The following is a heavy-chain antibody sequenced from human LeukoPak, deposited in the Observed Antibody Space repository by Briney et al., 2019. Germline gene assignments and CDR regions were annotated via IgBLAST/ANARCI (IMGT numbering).Heavy chain of an antibody. D-gene: IGHD2-21*02. Sequence: GGSLRLSCAASGFTFSNYAMSWVRQAPGKGLEWVPGITNSGGGTFYADSVKGRFTISRDNSKNTLYLQMNNLRAEDTAIYYCAKKGAVTATGYFDYWGRGTLVTVSS. CDR2: ITNSGGGT. CDR1: GFTFSNYA. CDR3: AKKGAVTATGYFDY. V-gene: IGHV3-23*01. J-gene: IGHJ4*02.